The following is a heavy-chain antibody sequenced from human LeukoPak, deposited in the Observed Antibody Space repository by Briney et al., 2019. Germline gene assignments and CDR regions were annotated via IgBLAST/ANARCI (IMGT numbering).Heavy chain of an antibody. CDR3: ARSSSGWYSFDY. CDR2: VSRSGSST. D-gene: IGHD6-19*01. J-gene: IGHJ4*02. CDR1: GFTFTSYA. V-gene: IGHV3-23*01. Sequence: PGGSLRLSCAASGFTFTSYAMSWVRQAPGKGLEWVSGVSRSGSSTKYADNVKGRFVISGDNPKNTLYLQMNSLRAEDTAVYYWARSSSGWYSFDYWGQGTLVTVSS.